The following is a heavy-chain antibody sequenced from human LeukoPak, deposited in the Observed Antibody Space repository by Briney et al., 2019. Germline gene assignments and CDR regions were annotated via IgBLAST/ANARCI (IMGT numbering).Heavy chain of an antibody. D-gene: IGHD3-3*01. V-gene: IGHV3-30*03. Sequence: GGSLRLSCAASGFTFSSYGMHWVRQAPGKGLEWVAVISYDGSNKYYADSVKGRFTISRDNSKNTLYPQMNSLRAEDTAVYYCARGLGDFWSGYLGFDYWGQGTLVTVSS. CDR3: ARGLGDFWSGYLGFDY. CDR2: ISYDGSNK. CDR1: GFTFSSYG. J-gene: IGHJ4*02.